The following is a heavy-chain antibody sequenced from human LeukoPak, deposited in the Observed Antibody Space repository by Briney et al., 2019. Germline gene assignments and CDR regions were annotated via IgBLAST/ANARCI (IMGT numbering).Heavy chain of an antibody. CDR3: ASSGWYYFDY. D-gene: IGHD6-19*01. V-gene: IGHV4-39*01. CDR1: GGSISSSSYY. J-gene: IGHJ4*02. CDR2: IYYSGST. Sequence: SETLPLTCTVSGGSISSSSYYWGWIRQPPGKGLEWIGSIYYSGSTYYNPSLKSRVTISVDTSKNQFSLKLGSVTAADTAVYYCASSGWYYFDYWGQGTLVTVSS.